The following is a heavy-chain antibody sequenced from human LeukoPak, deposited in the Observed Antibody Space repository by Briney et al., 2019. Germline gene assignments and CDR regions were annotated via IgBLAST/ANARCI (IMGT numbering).Heavy chain of an antibody. CDR2: IKQDGSEK. CDR3: VRDRGYSTFDY. D-gene: IGHD4-23*01. J-gene: IGHJ4*02. V-gene: IGHV3-7*01. Sequence: GGSLRFSCAASGFTFSSYWMSWVRQAPGKGLEWVANIKQDGSEKYYVDSVKGRFTISRDNAKNSLYLQMNSLRAEDTAVYYCVRDRGYSTFDYWGQGTLVIVSS. CDR1: GFTFSSYW.